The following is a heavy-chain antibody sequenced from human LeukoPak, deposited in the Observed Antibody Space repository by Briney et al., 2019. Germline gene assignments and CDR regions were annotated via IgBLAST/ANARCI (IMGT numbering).Heavy chain of an antibody. CDR3: ARAPGIAAAGPTH. V-gene: IGHV4-59*01. CDR2: IYYGGST. J-gene: IGHJ4*02. Sequence: SETLSLTCTVSGGSISSYYWSWIRQPPGKGLEWIGYIYYGGSTNYNPSLKSRVTISVDTSKNQFSLKLSSVTAADTAVYYCARAPGIAAAGPTHWGQGTLVTVSS. CDR1: GGSISSYY. D-gene: IGHD6-13*01.